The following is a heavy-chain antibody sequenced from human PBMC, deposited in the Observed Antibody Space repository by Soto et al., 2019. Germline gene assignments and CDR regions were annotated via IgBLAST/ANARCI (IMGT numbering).Heavy chain of an antibody. J-gene: IGHJ4*02. D-gene: IGHD1-1*01. Sequence: SETLSLTCTVSGGSISSSSYYWGWIRQPPGKGLEWIGSIYYSGSTYYNPSLKSRVTISVDTPKNQFSLKLSSVTAADTAVYYCARHSVQLERRRFDYWGQGTLVTVSS. V-gene: IGHV4-39*01. CDR1: GGSISSSSYY. CDR2: IYYSGST. CDR3: ARHSVQLERRRFDY.